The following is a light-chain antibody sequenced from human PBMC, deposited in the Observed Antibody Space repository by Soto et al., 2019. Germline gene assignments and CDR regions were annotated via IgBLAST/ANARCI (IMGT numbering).Light chain of an antibody. CDR3: QQYNNWPAIT. Sequence: EIAMTHPQAALSVSRAARAALSRRASQSVSSKLAWYQQKPGQAPRALISGASTRATGIPARFSGSGSGTESTLTISTLQSEDLAVYYCQQYNNWPAITFRQGTRLE. J-gene: IGKJ5*01. V-gene: IGKV3D-15*01. CDR1: QSVSSK. CDR2: GAS.